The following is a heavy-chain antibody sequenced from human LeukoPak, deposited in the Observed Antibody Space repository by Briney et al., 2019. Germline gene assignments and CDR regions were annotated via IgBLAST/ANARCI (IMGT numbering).Heavy chain of an antibody. CDR2: ISSSSSYI. Sequence: GGSLRLSCAASGFTFSSYSMNWVRQAPGKGLEWVSSISSSSSYIYYVDSVKGRFTISRDNAKNSLYLQMNSLRAEDTAVYYCARDWKGFDYWGQGTLVTVSS. CDR1: GFTFSSYS. V-gene: IGHV3-21*01. CDR3: ARDWKGFDY. D-gene: IGHD1-1*01. J-gene: IGHJ4*02.